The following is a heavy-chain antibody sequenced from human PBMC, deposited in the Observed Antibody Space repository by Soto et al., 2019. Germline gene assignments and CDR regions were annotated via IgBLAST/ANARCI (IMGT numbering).Heavy chain of an antibody. CDR3: ARQAGYYYYMDV. CDR1: GYTFTGYY. V-gene: IGHV1-2*04. J-gene: IGHJ6*03. CDR2: INPNTGGT. Sequence: ASVKVSCKASGYTFTGYYMHWVRQAPGQGLEWMGGINPNTGGTNYAQKFQGWVTMTRETSISTVYMELSRLRADDTAVYYCARQAGYYYYMDVWGKGTTVTVSS.